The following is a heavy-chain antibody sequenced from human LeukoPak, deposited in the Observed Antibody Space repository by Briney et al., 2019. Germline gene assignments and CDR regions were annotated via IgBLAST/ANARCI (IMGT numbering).Heavy chain of an antibody. CDR1: GFTFRTYW. D-gene: IGHD6-6*01. V-gene: IGHV3-7*01. Sequence: GGSLRLSCAASGFTFRTYWMSWVRQAPGKGLEWVASINQGGSETYYMESVKGRFTISRDNAMNSFFLQMNSLRAEDTAVYYCARLIGDRTIYDYWGQGTLVTVSS. CDR3: ARLIGDRTIYDY. J-gene: IGHJ4*02. CDR2: INQGGSET.